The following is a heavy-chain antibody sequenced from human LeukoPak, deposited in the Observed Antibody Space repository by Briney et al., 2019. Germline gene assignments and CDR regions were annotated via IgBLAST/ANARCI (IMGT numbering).Heavy chain of an antibody. CDR3: ARALRYYDILTGYSADAFDI. CDR1: GGTISSYY. V-gene: IGHV4-59*01. D-gene: IGHD3-9*01. Sequence: SETLSLTCTVSGGTISSYYWSWIRQPPGKGLEWIGYIYYSGSTNYNPYLKSRVTISVDASKIQFSLKLSSVTAADTAVYYCARALRYYDILTGYSADAFDIWGQGTMVSVSS. CDR2: IYYSGST. J-gene: IGHJ3*02.